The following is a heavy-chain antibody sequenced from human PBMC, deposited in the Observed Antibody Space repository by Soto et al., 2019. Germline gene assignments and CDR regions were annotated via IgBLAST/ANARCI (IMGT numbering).Heavy chain of an antibody. Sequence: QVQLVQSGAEVKKPGSSVKVSCKASGGTFSSYAISWVRQAPGQGLEWMGGIIPIFGTANYAQKFQGRVTITADESTSTAYMELSSLRSEDTAVYYCARDHPDSGGSYRLGGYFDYWGQGTLVTVSS. CDR3: ARDHPDSGGSYRLGGYFDY. CDR2: IIPIFGTA. CDR1: GGTFSSYA. D-gene: IGHD1-26*01. J-gene: IGHJ4*02. V-gene: IGHV1-69*12.